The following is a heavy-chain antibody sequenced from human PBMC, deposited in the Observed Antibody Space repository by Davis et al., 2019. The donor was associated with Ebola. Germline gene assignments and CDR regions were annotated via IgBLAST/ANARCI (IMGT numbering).Heavy chain of an antibody. D-gene: IGHD6-19*01. CDR3: ATTPQYSSGQNKPFDY. Sequence: GESLKISRAASGFTFSSNSMNWVRQAPGKGLQWVAVIWDDGSNKYYADSVKGRFTISRDNSKNTLYLQMNSLRAEDTAVYYCATTPQYSSGQNKPFDYWGQGTLVTVSS. CDR2: IWDDGSNK. J-gene: IGHJ4*02. CDR1: GFTFSSNS. V-gene: IGHV3-33*08.